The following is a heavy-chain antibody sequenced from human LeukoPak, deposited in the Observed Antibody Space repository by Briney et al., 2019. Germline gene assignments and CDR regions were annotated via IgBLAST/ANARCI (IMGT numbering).Heavy chain of an antibody. CDR2: IRYNGNNQ. Sequence: GGSLRLSCAASGFTFNNYGMHRVRQAPGKGLEWVAFIRYNGNNQYYADSVKGRFTISRDNSKNTLYLQMNSLRAEDTAVYYCARGPSGYHNTGGQGTLVTVSS. CDR3: ARGPSGYHNT. CDR1: GFTFNNYG. J-gene: IGHJ4*02. D-gene: IGHD5-12*01. V-gene: IGHV3-30*02.